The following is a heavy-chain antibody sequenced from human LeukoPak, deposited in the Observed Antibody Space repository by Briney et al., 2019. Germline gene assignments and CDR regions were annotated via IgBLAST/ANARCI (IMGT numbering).Heavy chain of an antibody. CDR3: ARDRGYYGSGRANAFDN. Sequence: PSETLSLTCTVSGGSISSYYWSWIRQPAGKGLEWIGRIYTSGSTNYNPSLKSRVTMSVDTSKNQFSLKLSSVTAADTAVYYCARDRGYYGSGRANAFDNWGQGTMVTVSS. J-gene: IGHJ3*02. D-gene: IGHD3-10*01. CDR2: IYTSGST. V-gene: IGHV4-4*07. CDR1: GGSISSYY.